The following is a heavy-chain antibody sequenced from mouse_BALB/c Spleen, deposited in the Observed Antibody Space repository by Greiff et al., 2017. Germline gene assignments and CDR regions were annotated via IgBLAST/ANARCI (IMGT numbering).Heavy chain of an antibody. CDR1: GFNIKDTY. CDR2: IGPANGNT. Sequence: VQLQQSGADLVKPGASVKLSCTASGFNIKDTYMHWVKQTPEQGLEWIGRIGPANGNTKYDPKFQGKATITADTASNTAYLQLSIQTSADTAVYYCASSGDGPHSAMDYWGQGTSVTVSS. J-gene: IGHJ4*01. D-gene: IGHD2-3*01. V-gene: IGHV14-3*02. CDR3: ASSGDGPHSAMDY.